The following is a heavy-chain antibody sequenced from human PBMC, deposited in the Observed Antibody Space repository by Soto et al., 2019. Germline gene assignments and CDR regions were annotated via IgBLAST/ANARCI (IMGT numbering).Heavy chain of an antibody. CDR2: ITSSGNGT. Sequence: GESLKISCAASGFKFSNYAMSWVRQAPGKGPEWVSFITSSGNGTYYADSVKGRFTISRDNSKNTLYVQMNNLRAEDTAKYYCAKRFFGSGSPPGAFDVWGPGTMVTVSS. J-gene: IGHJ3*01. V-gene: IGHV3-23*05. CDR3: AKRFFGSGSPPGAFDV. CDR1: GFKFSNYA. D-gene: IGHD3-10*01.